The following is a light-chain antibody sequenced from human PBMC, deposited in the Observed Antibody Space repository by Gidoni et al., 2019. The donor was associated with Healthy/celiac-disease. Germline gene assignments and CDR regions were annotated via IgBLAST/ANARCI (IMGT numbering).Light chain of an antibody. CDR2: GAS. Sequence: IVLPQSPGTLSLSTGERATLSCRASQSVSSSYLAWYQQKPGQAPRLLIYGASNRATGIPDRFSGSGSGTDFTLTISRLEPEDFAVYYCQQYGSSPPITFGQGTRLEIK. CDR3: QQYGSSPPIT. J-gene: IGKJ5*01. V-gene: IGKV3-20*01. CDR1: QSVSSSY.